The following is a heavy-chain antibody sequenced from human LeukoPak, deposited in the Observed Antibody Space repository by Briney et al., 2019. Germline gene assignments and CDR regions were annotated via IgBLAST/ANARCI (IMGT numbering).Heavy chain of an antibody. CDR3: ARYCSSTSCYLDY. CDR2: IYYSGST. V-gene: IGHV4-59*11. J-gene: IGHJ4*02. CDR1: GGSFSGHY. Sequence: PSETLSLTCAVYGGSFSGHYYGWIRQPPGKGLEWIGYIYYSGSTNYNPSLKSRVTISVDTSKNQFSLKLSSVTAADTAVYYCARYCSSTSCYLDYWGQGTLVTVSS. D-gene: IGHD2-2*01.